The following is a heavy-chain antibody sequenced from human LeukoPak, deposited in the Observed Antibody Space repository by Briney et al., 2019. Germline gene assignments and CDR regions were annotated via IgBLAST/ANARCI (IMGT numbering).Heavy chain of an antibody. V-gene: IGHV1-24*01. D-gene: IGHD6-19*01. CDR2: FDAEDGET. J-gene: IGHJ4*02. CDR1: GYTLTELS. Sequence: ASVKVSCKVSGYTLTELSMHWVRQAPGKGLEWMGGFDAEDGETIYAQKFQGRVTMTEDTSTDTAYMELSSLRSEDTAVYYCATVIGGGWYRYYFDYWGQGTMVTVSS. CDR3: ATVIGGGWYRYYFDY.